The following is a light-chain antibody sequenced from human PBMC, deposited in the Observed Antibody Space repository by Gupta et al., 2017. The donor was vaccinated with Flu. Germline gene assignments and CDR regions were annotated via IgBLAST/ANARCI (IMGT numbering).Light chain of an antibody. V-gene: IGKV3-20*01. CDR3: QQYATSPHT. J-gene: IGKJ2*01. CDR1: QSLISSS. CDR2: GVS. Sequence: EIVLTQFPGTLSLSPGERATLSCRASQSLISSSSAWYQQKPGQAPRLLIYGVSIRASGIPDRFSGSGSGTDFTLTISILEPEDFAVYYCQQYATSPHTFGQGTKLEIK.